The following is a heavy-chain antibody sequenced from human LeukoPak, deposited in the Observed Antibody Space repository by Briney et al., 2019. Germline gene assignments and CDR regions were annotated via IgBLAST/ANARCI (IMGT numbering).Heavy chain of an antibody. D-gene: IGHD1-26*01. Sequence: GESLKISCRGSGYSFTSYWIGWVRQMPGKGLEWMGIIYPGDSDTRYSPSFQGQVTISADKSISTAYLQWSSLKALDTAMYYCARHHGELPYAFDIWGQGTMVTVSS. CDR2: IYPGDSDT. CDR1: GYSFTSYW. J-gene: IGHJ3*02. V-gene: IGHV5-51*01. CDR3: ARHHGELPYAFDI.